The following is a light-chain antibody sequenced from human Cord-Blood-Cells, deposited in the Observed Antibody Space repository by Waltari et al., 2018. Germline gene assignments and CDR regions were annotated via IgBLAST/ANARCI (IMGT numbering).Light chain of an antibody. CDR3: QQYNNWPPEHT. CDR2: GAS. V-gene: IGKV3-15*01. CDR1: QSVSSN. J-gene: IGKJ4*01. Sequence: EIVMTQSPATLSVSHGERATLSCRASQSVSSNLAWYQQKPGQAPRLLIYGASTRATGIPARFSGSGSGTEFTLTISSLQSEDFAVYYCQQYNNWPPEHTFGGGTKVEIK.